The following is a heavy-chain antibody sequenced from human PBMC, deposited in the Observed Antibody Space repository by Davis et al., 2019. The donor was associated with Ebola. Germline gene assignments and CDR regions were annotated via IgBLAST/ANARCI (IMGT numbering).Heavy chain of an antibody. V-gene: IGHV1-46*01. CDR3: ARDLGGPPMGY. CDR2: LNPSGGGT. D-gene: IGHD1-26*01. J-gene: IGHJ4*02. Sequence: ASVKVSCKASGYTFTNYYIHWVRQAPGQGLEWMGHLNPSGGGTKYAQKFQGRVTMTRDTSTSTVYMDLSSLRSEDTAVYYCARDLGGPPMGYWGQGTLVTVSS. CDR1: GYTFTNYY.